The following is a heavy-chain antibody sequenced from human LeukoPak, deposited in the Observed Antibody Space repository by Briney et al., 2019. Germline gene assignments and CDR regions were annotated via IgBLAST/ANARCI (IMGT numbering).Heavy chain of an antibody. CDR3: ARSSTQDDAFDI. J-gene: IGHJ3*02. V-gene: IGHV3-23*01. CDR1: GFTFSSYA. CDR2: ISGSGGST. Sequence: GGSLRLSCAASGFTFSSYAMSWVRQAPGKGLEWVSAISGSGGSTYYADSVKGRFAISRDNSKNTLYLQMNSLRAEDTAVYYCARSSTQDDAFDIWGQGTMVTVSS. D-gene: IGHD5/OR15-5a*01.